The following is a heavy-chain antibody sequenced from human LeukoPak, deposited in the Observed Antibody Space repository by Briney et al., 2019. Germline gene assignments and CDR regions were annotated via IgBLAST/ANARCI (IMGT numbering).Heavy chain of an antibody. CDR3: ARDIGSETSDEPFDY. CDR1: GFTFSSYA. Sequence: PGGSLRLSCAASGFTFSSYAMSWVRQAPGKGLEWVSAISGSGGSTYYADSVKGRFTISRDNSKNTLYLQMNSLRAEDTAVYYCARDIGSETSDEPFDYWGQGTLVTVSS. J-gene: IGHJ4*02. V-gene: IGHV3-23*01. D-gene: IGHD3-16*02. CDR2: ISGSGGST.